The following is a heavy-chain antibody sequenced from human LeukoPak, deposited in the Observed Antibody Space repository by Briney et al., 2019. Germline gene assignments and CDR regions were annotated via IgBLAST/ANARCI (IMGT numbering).Heavy chain of an antibody. V-gene: IGHV1-2*02. D-gene: IGHD3-22*01. CDR2: IYPNSGAT. J-gene: IGHJ4*02. CDR3: ARLPGYYDSSGYLYYFDY. Sequence: ASVKVSCKASGYTFTGYYMHWVRQAPGQGLEWMGWIYPNSGATKYAQKFQGRVTMTRDTSISTAYMELSRLRSDDTAVYYCARLPGYYDSSGYLYYFDYWGQGTLVTVSS. CDR1: GYTFTGYY.